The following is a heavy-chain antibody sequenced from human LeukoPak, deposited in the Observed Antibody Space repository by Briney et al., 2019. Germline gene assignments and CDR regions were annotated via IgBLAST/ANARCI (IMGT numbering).Heavy chain of an antibody. J-gene: IGHJ5*02. Sequence: SQTLSLTCTVSGDSITSGFNYWTWIRQPAGKALEWIGRIYTYGSVNYNPSLKSRVTISIDTSRNQFSLELSSVTAADTAVYYCARGRIAVAGPYNWFDPWGQRTLVTVSS. CDR1: GDSITSGFNY. D-gene: IGHD6-19*01. V-gene: IGHV4-61*02. CDR2: IYTYGSV. CDR3: ARGRIAVAGPYNWFDP.